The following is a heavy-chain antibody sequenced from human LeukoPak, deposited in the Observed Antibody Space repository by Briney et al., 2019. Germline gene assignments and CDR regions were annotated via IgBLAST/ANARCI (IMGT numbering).Heavy chain of an antibody. Sequence: PGGSLRLSCAASGFTFSSYAMSWVRQAPGKGLEWVPAMSGSSGSTYYADSVKGRFTISRDNSKNTLYLQMNSLRAEDSALYYCAKDNRYYYDSSGYHHYWGQGTLVTVSS. D-gene: IGHD3-22*01. CDR1: GFTFSSYA. CDR3: AKDNRYYYDSSGYHHY. J-gene: IGHJ4*02. CDR2: MSGSSGST. V-gene: IGHV3-23*01.